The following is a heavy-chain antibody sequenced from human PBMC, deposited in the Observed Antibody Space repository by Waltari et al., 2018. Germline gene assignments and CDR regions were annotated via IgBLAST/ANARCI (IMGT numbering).Heavy chain of an antibody. CDR2: INHSGST. V-gene: IGHV4-34*01. D-gene: IGHD3-22*01. Sequence: QVQLQQWGAGLLKPSETLSLTCAVYGGSFRGYYWSWIRQPPGQGLEWIGEINHSGSTNYNPSLKSRVTISVDTSKNQFSLKLSSVTAADTAVYYCARNGRRSGYYGVGEYFQHWGQGTLVTVSS. J-gene: IGHJ1*01. CDR3: ARNGRRSGYYGVGEYFQH. CDR1: GGSFRGYY.